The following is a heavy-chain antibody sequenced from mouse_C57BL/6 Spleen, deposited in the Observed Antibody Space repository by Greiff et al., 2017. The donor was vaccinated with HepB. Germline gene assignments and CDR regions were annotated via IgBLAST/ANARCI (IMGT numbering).Heavy chain of an antibody. J-gene: IGHJ3*01. CDR1: GFSLTSYG. D-gene: IGHD2-3*01. CDR2: IWRGGST. CDR3: ATPYDGYYWFAY. Sequence: QVQLQQSGPGLVQPSQSLSITCTVSGFSLTSYGVHWVRQPPGKGLEWLGVIWRGGSTDYNAAFISGLSISKDNSKSQVFFKMNSLQAEDTAIYYWATPYDGYYWFAYWGQGTLVTVSA. V-gene: IGHV2-4*01.